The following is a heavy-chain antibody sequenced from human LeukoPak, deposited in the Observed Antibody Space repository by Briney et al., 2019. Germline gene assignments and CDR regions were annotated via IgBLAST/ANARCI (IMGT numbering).Heavy chain of an antibody. J-gene: IGHJ4*02. D-gene: IGHD5-12*01. V-gene: IGHV1-18*01. CDR1: GYTFTSYG. Sequence: ASVKVSCKASGYTFTSYGISWVRQAPGQGLEWMGWISADNGNTNYAQKLQGRVTMTTDTSRSTAYMELRSLRSDDTAVYYGASWRRRGYSGYDSGDYWGQGTLVTVSS. CDR2: ISADNGNT. CDR3: ASWRRRGYSGYDSGDY.